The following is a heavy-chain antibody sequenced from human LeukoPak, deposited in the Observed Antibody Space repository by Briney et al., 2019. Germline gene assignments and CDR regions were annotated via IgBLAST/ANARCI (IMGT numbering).Heavy chain of an antibody. D-gene: IGHD3-10*01. V-gene: IGHV4-39*07. Sequence: SETLSLTCTVSGGSISSGDYYWSWIRQPPGKGLEWIGEINHSGSTNYNPSLKSRVTISVDTSKNQFSLKLSSVTAADTAVYYCARRRNGGSYYYGSGSYFDYWGQGTLVTVSS. J-gene: IGHJ4*02. CDR2: INHSGST. CDR1: GGSISSGDYY. CDR3: ARRRNGGSYYYGSGSYFDY.